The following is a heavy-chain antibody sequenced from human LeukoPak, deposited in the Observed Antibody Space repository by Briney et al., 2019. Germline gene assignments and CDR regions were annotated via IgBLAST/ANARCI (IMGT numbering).Heavy chain of an antibody. CDR3: ARDRGSGSYPDAFDI. J-gene: IGHJ3*02. CDR1: GFTFSSYS. Sequence: GGSLRLSCAASGFTFSSYSMNWVRQAPGKGLEWVSCISSSSSYIYYADSVKGRFTISRDNAKNSLYLQMNSLRAEDTAVYYCARDRGSGSYPDAFDIWGQGTMVTVSS. D-gene: IGHD3-10*01. V-gene: IGHV3-21*01. CDR2: ISSSSSYI.